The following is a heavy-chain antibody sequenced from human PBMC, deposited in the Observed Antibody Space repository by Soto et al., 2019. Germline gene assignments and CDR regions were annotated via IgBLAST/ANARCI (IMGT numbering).Heavy chain of an antibody. CDR3: TRDRGYYDTRGFHGFVQSFHH. CDR1: GDTFSSDA. V-gene: IGHV1-69*01. J-gene: IGHJ1*01. Sequence: QVQLVQSGAEVKKPGSSVKVSCKASGDTFSSDAFSWVRQAPGQGLEWMGGIIPIFGTTNYAPKFQGRVRITADESTRTAYMQLSSLRSEDTAVYYCTRDRGYYDTRGFHGFVQSFHHWGQGTLVTVSS. D-gene: IGHD3-22*01. CDR2: IIPIFGTT.